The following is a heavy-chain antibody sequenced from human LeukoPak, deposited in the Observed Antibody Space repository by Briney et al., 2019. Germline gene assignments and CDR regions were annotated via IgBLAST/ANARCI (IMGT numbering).Heavy chain of an antibody. V-gene: IGHV3-33*01. CDR1: GFTFSSYG. CDR3: ARDAGDIAVAPGGY. CDR2: IWYDGSNK. Sequence: GRSLIRSCAASGFTFSSYGMHWVRQAPGKGLEWVAVIWYDGSNKYYADSVKGRFTISRDNSKNTLYLQMNSLRAEDTAVYYCARDAGDIAVAPGGYWGQGTLVTVSS. J-gene: IGHJ4*02. D-gene: IGHD6-19*01.